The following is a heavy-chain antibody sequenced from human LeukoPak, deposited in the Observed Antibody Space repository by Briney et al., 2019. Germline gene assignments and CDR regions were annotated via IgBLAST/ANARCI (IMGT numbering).Heavy chain of an antibody. CDR2: IYWDDDK. CDR3: AHRLLGYYDASGFSPPFDY. Sequence: SGPTLVKPTQTLTLTCTFSGFSPSTGGVGVGWIRQPPGKALEWLALIYWDDDKRYTPSLKSRLTITKDTSKNQVVLTLTNMDPVDTTTYYCAHRLLGYYDASGFSPPFDYWGQGTLVTVSS. V-gene: IGHV2-5*02. J-gene: IGHJ4*02. D-gene: IGHD3-22*01. CDR1: GFSPSTGGVG.